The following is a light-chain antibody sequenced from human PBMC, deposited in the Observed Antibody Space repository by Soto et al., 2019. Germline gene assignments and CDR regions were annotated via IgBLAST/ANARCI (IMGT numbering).Light chain of an antibody. Sequence: QSALTQPPSASGSPGQSVTISCTGTSSDVGGYDYVSWYQQYPGKTPKLMIYEVSKRPSGVPDRFSGSKSGNTASLTVSGLKAEDEADYYCTAYAGSNNLVFAGGTKLTVL. V-gene: IGLV2-8*01. CDR2: EVS. CDR3: TAYAGSNNLV. CDR1: SSDVGGYDY. J-gene: IGLJ3*02.